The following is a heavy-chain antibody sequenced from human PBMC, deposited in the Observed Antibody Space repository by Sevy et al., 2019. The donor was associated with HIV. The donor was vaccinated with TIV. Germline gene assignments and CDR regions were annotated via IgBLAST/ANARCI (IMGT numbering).Heavy chain of an antibody. J-gene: IGHJ3*02. CDR2: ISYDGSKK. CDR1: GFSFNSYA. D-gene: IGHD1-26*01. Sequence: GGSLRLSCAASGFSFNSYAMHWVRQAPGKGLEWVAVISYDGSKKYYAESVKGRLTLSRDNSKNTLYLQMNSLRAEDTAVYYCARYDGWAIVGSTCNAFDIWGQGTMVTVSS. CDR3: ARYDGWAIVGSTCNAFDI. V-gene: IGHV3-30-3*01.